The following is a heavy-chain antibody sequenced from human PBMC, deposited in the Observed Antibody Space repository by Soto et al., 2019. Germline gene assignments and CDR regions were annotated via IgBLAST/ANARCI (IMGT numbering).Heavy chain of an antibody. J-gene: IGHJ4*02. CDR1: GYTFTSYY. V-gene: IGHV1-46*01. Sequence: GASVKVSCKASGYTFTSYYMHWVRQAPGQGLEWMGIINPSGGSTSYAQKFQGRVTVTRDTSTSTVYMELSSLRSEDTAVYYCASYGMVRGVLSPFDYWGQGTLVTVSS. CDR2: INPSGGST. D-gene: IGHD3-10*01. CDR3: ASYGMVRGVLSPFDY.